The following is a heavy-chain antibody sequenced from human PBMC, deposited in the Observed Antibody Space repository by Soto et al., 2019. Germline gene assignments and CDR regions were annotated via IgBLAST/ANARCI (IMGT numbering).Heavy chain of an antibody. CDR3: AKVEPLNVVVVAATQADY. CDR2: ISGSGGST. Sequence: EVQLLESGGGLVQPGGSLRLSCAASGFTFSSYAMSWVRQAPGKGLEWVSAISGSGGSTYYADSVKGRFTISRDNSKNTLYLQMNSLRAEDTAVYYCAKVEPLNVVVVAATQADYWGQGTLVTVSS. J-gene: IGHJ4*02. CDR1: GFTFSSYA. V-gene: IGHV3-23*01. D-gene: IGHD2-15*01.